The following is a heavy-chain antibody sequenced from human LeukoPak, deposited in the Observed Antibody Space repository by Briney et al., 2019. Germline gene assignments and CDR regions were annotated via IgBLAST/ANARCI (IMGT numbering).Heavy chain of an antibody. Sequence: SETLSLTCAVYGGSFSGYYWSWIRQPPGKGLEWIGEINHSGSTNYNPSLKSRVTISVDTSKNQFSLKLSPVTAADTAVYYCARAGYNWNHIYWGQGTLVTVSS. J-gene: IGHJ4*02. CDR1: GGSFSGYY. CDR3: ARAGYNWNHIY. CDR2: INHSGST. V-gene: IGHV4-34*01. D-gene: IGHD1-14*01.